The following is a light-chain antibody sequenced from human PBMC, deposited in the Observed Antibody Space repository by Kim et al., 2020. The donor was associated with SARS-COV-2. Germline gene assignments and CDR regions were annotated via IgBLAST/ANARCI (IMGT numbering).Light chain of an antibody. CDR2: RAS. CDR3: QQYDSRWLT. J-gene: IGKJ1*01. V-gene: IGKV1-5*03. Sequence: DIQMTQSPSTLSASVGDRVTITCRASQSISDWLAWYQQKPGKAPKLLVYRASTLESGVPSRFSGSGSGTEFTLTISSLQPDDFATYYCQQYDSRWLTFGQGTKVDIK. CDR1: QSISDW.